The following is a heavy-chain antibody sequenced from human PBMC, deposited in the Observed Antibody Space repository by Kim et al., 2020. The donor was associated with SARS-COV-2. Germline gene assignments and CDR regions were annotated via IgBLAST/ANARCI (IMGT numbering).Heavy chain of an antibody. D-gene: IGHD6-13*01. J-gene: IGHJ3*02. Sequence: SETLSLTCTVSGGSISSYYWSWIRQPPGKGLEWIGDIYYSGSTSYNPSLKSRVTISVDTSKNQFSLKLTSVTAADTAVYYCARSCSSSWYVFDIWGQGTMVTVSS. V-gene: IGHV4-59*01. CDR3: ARSCSSSWYVFDI. CDR2: IYYSGST. CDR1: GGSISSYY.